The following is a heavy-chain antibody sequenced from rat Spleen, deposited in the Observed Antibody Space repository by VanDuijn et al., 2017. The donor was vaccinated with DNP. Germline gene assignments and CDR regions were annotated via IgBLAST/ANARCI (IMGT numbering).Heavy chain of an antibody. CDR1: GLTFSNFC. J-gene: IGHJ2*01. CDR3: ARPQGYY. Sequence: EVQLVESGGDLVQPGRSLKLSCAVSGLTFSNFCVAWVRQAPTKGLVWVASISTGGGNTYYRDSVKGRFTISRDNAKSTLYLQMDSLRSEDTATYYCARPQGYYWGQGGMVTVSS. V-gene: IGHV5-25*01. CDR2: ISTGGGNT. D-gene: IGHD4-3*01.